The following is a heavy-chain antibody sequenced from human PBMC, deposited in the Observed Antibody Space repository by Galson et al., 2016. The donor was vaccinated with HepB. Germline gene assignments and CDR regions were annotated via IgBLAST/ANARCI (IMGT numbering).Heavy chain of an antibody. CDR2: IYWNDGK. CDR3: AQRSTREGSLHTFDS. Sequence: PALVKPTQTLTLTCTFSGFSLSTNEVGVGWSRQPPGQALEWLALIYWNDGKRSSPSLKSRRSITKDTSKNQVVLTMTNMDPADTATYYCAQRSTREGSLHTFDSWGQGTLVTVSS. V-gene: IGHV2-5*01. D-gene: IGHD1-26*01. CDR1: GFSLSTNEVG. J-gene: IGHJ4*02.